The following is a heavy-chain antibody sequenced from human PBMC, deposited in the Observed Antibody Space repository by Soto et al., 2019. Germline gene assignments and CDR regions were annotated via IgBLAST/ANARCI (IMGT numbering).Heavy chain of an antibody. CDR1: GFTFNSYA. D-gene: IGHD2-2*01. V-gene: IGHV3-23*01. Sequence: GSLRLSCAASGFTFNSYAMNWVRQAPGKGLAWVSAIGTDGNTYYANSVKGRFTISRDNSRTTLYLQMNSLRVEDTALYYCVRKYPGTRPFDYWGQGTLVTV. CDR2: IGTDGNT. J-gene: IGHJ4*01. CDR3: VRKYPGTRPFDY.